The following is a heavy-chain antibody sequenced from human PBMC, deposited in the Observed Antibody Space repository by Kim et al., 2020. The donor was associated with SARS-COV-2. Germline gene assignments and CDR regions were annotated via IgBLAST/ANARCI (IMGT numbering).Heavy chain of an antibody. CDR2: IYPGDSDT. Sequence: GESLKISCKGSGYSFTSYWIGWVRQMPGKGLEWMGIIYPGDSDTRYSPSFQGQVTISADKSISTAYLQWSSLKASDTAMYYCARPGYCSSTSCSTPTHYGMDVWGQGTTVTVSS. J-gene: IGHJ6*02. V-gene: IGHV5-51*01. CDR3: ARPGYCSSTSCSTPTHYGMDV. D-gene: IGHD2-2*02. CDR1: GYSFTSYW.